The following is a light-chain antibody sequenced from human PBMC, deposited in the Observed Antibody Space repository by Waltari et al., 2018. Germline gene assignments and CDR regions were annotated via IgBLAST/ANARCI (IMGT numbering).Light chain of an antibody. CDR1: QSVGSSN. V-gene: IGKV3D-20*01. Sequence: EIVLTQSQPTMSLSPGERDTLSFGASQSVGSSNLAWYQQKPGLAPRLLIYDASNRATGIPDRFSGSGSGTDFTLTISRLEPEDFAVYYCQQYGSSSLTFGGGTKVEIK. J-gene: IGKJ4*01. CDR2: DAS. CDR3: QQYGSSSLT.